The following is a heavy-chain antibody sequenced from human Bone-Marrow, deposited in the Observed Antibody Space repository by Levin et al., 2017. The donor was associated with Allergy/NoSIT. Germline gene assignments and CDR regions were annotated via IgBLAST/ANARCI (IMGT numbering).Heavy chain of an antibody. CDR2: IWPGNSDT. V-gene: IGHV5-51*01. Sequence: GESLKISCQGSGYSFTSYWIGWVRQMPGKGLEWVGIIWPGNSDTRYSPSFQGQVTISADKSISTAYLQWSSLKASDTAMYYCARRDSSGGTLDNWGQGTLVTVSS. D-gene: IGHD6-19*01. J-gene: IGHJ4*02. CDR1: GYSFTSYW. CDR3: ARRDSSGGTLDN.